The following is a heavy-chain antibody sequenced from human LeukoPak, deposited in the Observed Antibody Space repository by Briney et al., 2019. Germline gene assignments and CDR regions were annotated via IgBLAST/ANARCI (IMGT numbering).Heavy chain of an antibody. D-gene: IGHD6-13*01. CDR2: INSDGSST. Sequence: GGSLRLSCAASGFTFSSYWMHWVRQVPGKGLVWVSRINSDGSSTTYADSVKGRFTISRDNAKNTLYLQMDSLRAEDTAVYYCARGVEGRSSSINNWGQGILVTVSS. CDR3: ARGVEGRSSSINN. J-gene: IGHJ4*02. V-gene: IGHV3-74*01. CDR1: GFTFSSYW.